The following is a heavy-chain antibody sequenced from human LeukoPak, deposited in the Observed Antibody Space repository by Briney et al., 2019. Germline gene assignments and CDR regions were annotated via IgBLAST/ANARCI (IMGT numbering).Heavy chain of an antibody. CDR2: ISDSGGNT. CDR3: AKALLKWFAVNDY. CDR1: GFTFSTYA. D-gene: IGHD3-10*01. V-gene: IGHV3-23*01. J-gene: IGHJ4*02. Sequence: GGSLRLSCAASGFTFSTYAMSWVRQAPGKGLEWVSGISDSGGNTYYADSVKGRFTISRDNSKNTLYLQMNSLRAEDTAVYYCAKALLKWFAVNDYWGQGTLVTVSS.